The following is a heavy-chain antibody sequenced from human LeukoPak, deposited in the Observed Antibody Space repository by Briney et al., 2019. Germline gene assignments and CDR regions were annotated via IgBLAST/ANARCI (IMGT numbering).Heavy chain of an antibody. D-gene: IGHD4/OR15-4a*01. CDR1: GGSISSSNW. CDR2: IYHSGST. CDR3: ARGPLLGDDYDPPFRY. J-gene: IGHJ4*02. V-gene: IGHV4-4*02. Sequence: PSETLSLTCAVSGGSISSSNWWSWVRQPPGKGLEWIGEIYHSGSTNYNPSLKSRVTISVDKSKNQFSLKLTSVTAADSAVYFCARGPLLGDDYDPPFRYWGQGTLVTVSS.